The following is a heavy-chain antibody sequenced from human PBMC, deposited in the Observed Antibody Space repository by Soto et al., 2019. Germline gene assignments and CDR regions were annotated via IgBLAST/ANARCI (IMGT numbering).Heavy chain of an antibody. Sequence: QVQLQESGPGLVKPSETLSLTCTVSGGSISSYYWSWIRQPPGKGLEWIGYIYYSGSTNYNPSLKRRVAVWVGTSRSQVSLRRGSVTAADTAVYYCARRYGSCFDYWGQGTLVTVSS. D-gene: IGHD5-18*01. CDR2: IYYSGST. J-gene: IGHJ4*02. V-gene: IGHV4-59*08. CDR3: ARRYGSCFDY. CDR1: GGSISSYY.